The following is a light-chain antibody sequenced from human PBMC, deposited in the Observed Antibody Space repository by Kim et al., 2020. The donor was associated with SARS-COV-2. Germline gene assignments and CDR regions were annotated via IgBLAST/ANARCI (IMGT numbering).Light chain of an antibody. CDR1: NEHSSYA. J-gene: IGLJ2*01. Sequence: QLVLTQSPSASASLGASVKLTCTLSNEHSSYAVAWHQQQPEKGPRFLMKLSSDGSHTKGDGIPDRFSGSSSGADRHLTIASLQSEDEADYYCQTWGTAIHVFGGGTKVTVL. V-gene: IGLV4-69*01. CDR3: QTWGTAIHV. CDR2: LSSDGSH.